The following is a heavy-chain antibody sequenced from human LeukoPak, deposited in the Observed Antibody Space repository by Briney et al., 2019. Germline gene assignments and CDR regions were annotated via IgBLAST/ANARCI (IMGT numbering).Heavy chain of an antibody. CDR3: ARYSGSLNYFDY. Sequence: SQTLSLTCTVSGGSISSYYWSWIRQPPGKGLEWIGYIYYSGSTSYNPSLKSRVTISVDTSKNQFSLKLSSVTAADTAVYYCARYSGSLNYFDYWGQGTLVTVSS. J-gene: IGHJ4*02. CDR1: GGSISSYY. V-gene: IGHV4-59*08. D-gene: IGHD1-26*01. CDR2: IYYSGST.